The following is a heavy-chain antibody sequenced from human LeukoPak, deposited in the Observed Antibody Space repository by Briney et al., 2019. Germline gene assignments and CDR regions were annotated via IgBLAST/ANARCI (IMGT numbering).Heavy chain of an antibody. CDR1: GHTFTSYY. CDR2: INPSGGST. Sequence: ASVKVSCKASGHTFTSYYMHWVRQAPGQGLEWMGIINPSGGSTSYAQKFQGRVTMTRDTSTSTVYMELTSVRSEDTAVYYCARAGKGSGSYFAFDIWGQGTMVTVSS. CDR3: ARAGKGSGSYFAFDI. V-gene: IGHV1-46*01. J-gene: IGHJ3*02. D-gene: IGHD3-10*01.